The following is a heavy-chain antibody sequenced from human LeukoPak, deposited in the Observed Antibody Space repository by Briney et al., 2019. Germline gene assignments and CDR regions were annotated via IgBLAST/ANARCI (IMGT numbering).Heavy chain of an antibody. CDR1: GFNLNSYW. Sequence: GGSLRLSCAASGFNLNSYWMSWVRQAPGRGLEWVANIKQDGSENIYVDSVKGRLTISRDNSENSLYLQMNSLRVEDTAMYYCTRLSAMLRGPEPIYYFDSWGQGTLVTVSS. D-gene: IGHD3-10*01. V-gene: IGHV3-7*01. CDR3: TRLSAMLRGPEPIYYFDS. CDR2: IKQDGSEN. J-gene: IGHJ4*01.